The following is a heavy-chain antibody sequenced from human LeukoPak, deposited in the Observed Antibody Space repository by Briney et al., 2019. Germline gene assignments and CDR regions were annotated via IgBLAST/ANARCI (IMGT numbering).Heavy chain of an antibody. Sequence: GRSLRLSCAASGFAFSSYAVHWVRQAPGKGLECVAVISHDGSKKYYADFVKGRFTISRNNSKNTLYLHMNSLIPEDTAVYFCAKDWKFYYVSGSFFPDNWGQGTLVTVSS. V-gene: IGHV3-30-3*01. CDR1: GFAFSSYA. CDR2: ISHDGSKK. J-gene: IGHJ4*02. CDR3: AKDWKFYYVSGSFFPDN. D-gene: IGHD3-10*01.